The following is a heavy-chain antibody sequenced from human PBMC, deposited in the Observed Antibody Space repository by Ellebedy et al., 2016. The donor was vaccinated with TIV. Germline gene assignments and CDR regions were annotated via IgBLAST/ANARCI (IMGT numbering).Heavy chain of an antibody. V-gene: IGHV3-23*01. Sequence: GESLKISXAASGFKFSSYMMSWVRQSPGKGLEWVSVIGANGYSTEYADSVKGRFTISRDNSKNTLYLQLTSLRAEDTAVYYCARDYISGIYRNWFDPWGQGMLVTVSS. CDR3: ARDYISGIYRNWFDP. J-gene: IGHJ5*02. CDR1: GFKFSSYM. CDR2: IGANGYST. D-gene: IGHD3-16*01.